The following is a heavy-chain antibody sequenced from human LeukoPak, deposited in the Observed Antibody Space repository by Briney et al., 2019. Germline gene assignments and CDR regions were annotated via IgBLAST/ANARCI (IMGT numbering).Heavy chain of an antibody. CDR3: AKDIYDSSGFDY. Sequence: GGSLRLSCAASGFTFSSHWMHWVRQAPGKGLVWVSRIKSDSSIKGYADSVKGRFTISRDNAKNTLYLQMNSLRAEDTAVYYCAKDIYDSSGFDYWGQGILVTVSS. J-gene: IGHJ4*02. CDR2: IKSDSSIK. V-gene: IGHV3-74*01. D-gene: IGHD3-22*01. CDR1: GFTFSSHW.